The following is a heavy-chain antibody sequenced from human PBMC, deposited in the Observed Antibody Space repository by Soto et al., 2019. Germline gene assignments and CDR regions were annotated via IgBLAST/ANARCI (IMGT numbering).Heavy chain of an antibody. CDR2: ISSSGSTI. D-gene: IGHD6-19*01. V-gene: IGHV3-48*03. CDR3: ASRVSSGWYSIMDV. CDR1: GFTFSSYE. Sequence: GGSLRLSCAASGFTFSSYEMNWVRQAPGKGLEWVSYISSSGSTIYYADSVKGRFTISRDNAKNSLYLQMNSLRAEDTAVYYCASRVSSGWYSIMDVWGRGSTVAVSS. J-gene: IGHJ6*02.